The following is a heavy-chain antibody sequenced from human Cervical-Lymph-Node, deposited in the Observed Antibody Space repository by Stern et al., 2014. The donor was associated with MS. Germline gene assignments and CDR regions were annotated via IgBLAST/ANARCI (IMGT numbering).Heavy chain of an antibody. V-gene: IGHV3-11*01. CDR1: GFTFSDYY. J-gene: IGHJ3*02. CDR2: ISSSGSTI. D-gene: IGHD5-12*01. CDR3: ARKEGVATINAAFDI. Sequence: VHLVESGGGLVQPGGSLRLSCAASGFTFSDYYMSWIRQAPGKGLEWFSFISSSGSTIYYADSVKGRFTISRDNAKSSLYLQMNSLRAEDTAMYYCARKEGVATINAAFDIWGQGTVVTVSS.